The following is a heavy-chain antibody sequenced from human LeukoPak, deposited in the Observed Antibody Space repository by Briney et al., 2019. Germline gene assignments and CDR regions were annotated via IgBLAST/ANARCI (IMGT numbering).Heavy chain of an antibody. Sequence: ASVKVSCKVSGYTLTELSMHWVRQAPRRGLEWMGGFDPEDGETIYAQKFQGRVTMTEDTSTDTAYMELSSLRSEDTAVYYCATVGVVVPAARVRWWFDPWGQGTLVTVSS. CDR2: FDPEDGET. CDR3: ATVGVVVPAARVRWWFDP. J-gene: IGHJ5*02. CDR1: GYTLTELS. V-gene: IGHV1-24*01. D-gene: IGHD2-2*01.